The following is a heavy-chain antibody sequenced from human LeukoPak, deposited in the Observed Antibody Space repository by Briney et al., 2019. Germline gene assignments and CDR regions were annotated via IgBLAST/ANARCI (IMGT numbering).Heavy chain of an antibody. Sequence: SVKVSCKASGGTFSSYAISWVRQAPGPGLEWMGGIIPIFSTANYAQKFQGRVTITADESTSTAYLELSSLRSEDTAVYYCAWGSGGPRYFDWLLSYWGQGTLVTVSS. V-gene: IGHV1-69*13. D-gene: IGHD3-9*01. CDR1: GGTFSSYA. J-gene: IGHJ4*02. CDR2: IIPIFSTA. CDR3: AWGSGGPRYFDWLLSY.